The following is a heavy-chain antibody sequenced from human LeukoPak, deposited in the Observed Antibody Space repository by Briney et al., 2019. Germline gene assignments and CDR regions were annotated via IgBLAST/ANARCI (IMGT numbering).Heavy chain of an antibody. Sequence: VSVKVSCKASGYTFTNYGISWVRQAPGQGLEWMGWISVQNGNTNYAQKFQGRVTMTRDTSTSTVYMDLSSLRSDDTAVYYCARVSVVVVPGSIDYWGQGTLVTVSS. CDR1: GYTFTNYG. V-gene: IGHV1-18*01. D-gene: IGHD2-2*01. J-gene: IGHJ4*02. CDR2: ISVQNGNT. CDR3: ARVSVVVVPGSIDY.